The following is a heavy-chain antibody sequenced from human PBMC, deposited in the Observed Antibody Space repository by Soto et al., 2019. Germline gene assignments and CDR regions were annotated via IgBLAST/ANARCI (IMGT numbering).Heavy chain of an antibody. J-gene: IGHJ4*02. CDR1: GYTFTSYG. Sequence: ASVKVSCKASGYTFTSYGISWVRQAPGQGLEWMGIINPSGGSTTYAQKFQGRVTMTRDTSTNTVYMEVSSLRYEDTAVYYCARDAYSRSHAYWGQGTMVTVSS. CDR3: ARDAYSRSHAY. D-gene: IGHD6-13*01. V-gene: IGHV1-46*01. CDR2: INPSGGST.